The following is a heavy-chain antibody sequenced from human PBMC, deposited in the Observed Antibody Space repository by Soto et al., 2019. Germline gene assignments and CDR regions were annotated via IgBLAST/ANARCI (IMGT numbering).Heavy chain of an antibody. CDR1: GFTFGDYA. CDR3: TRGGGYDYIWGSYLGDAFDI. Sequence: GGSLRLSCTASGFTFGDYAMSWFRQAPGKGLEWVGFIRSKAYGGTTEYAASVKGRFTISRDDSKSIAYLQMNSLKTEDTAVYYCTRGGGYDYIWGSYLGDAFDIWGQGTMVTVSS. J-gene: IGHJ3*02. CDR2: IRSKAYGGTT. V-gene: IGHV3-49*03. D-gene: IGHD3-16*02.